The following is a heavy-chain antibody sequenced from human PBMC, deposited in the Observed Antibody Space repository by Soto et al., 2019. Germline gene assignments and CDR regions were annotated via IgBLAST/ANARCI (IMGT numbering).Heavy chain of an antibody. Sequence: GGSLRLSCAASGFTFSSYAMNWVRQAPGKGLEWVSVISGSSSTTFYADSVKGRFSISRDNSKKEGYLQMNSLRAEDTALYFCAKGLSPSYYDILTGPDYWGQGTQVTVSS. CDR3: AKGLSPSYYDILTGPDY. D-gene: IGHD3-9*01. CDR2: ISGSSSTT. V-gene: IGHV3-23*01. CDR1: GFTFSSYA. J-gene: IGHJ4*02.